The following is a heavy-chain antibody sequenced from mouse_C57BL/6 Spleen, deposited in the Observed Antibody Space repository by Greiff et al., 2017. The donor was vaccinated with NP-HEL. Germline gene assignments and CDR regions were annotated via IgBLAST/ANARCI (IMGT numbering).Heavy chain of an antibody. CDR1: GYAFSSSW. CDR3: AREGNWDEGPVAY. Sequence: VQLQQSGPELVKPGASVKISCKASGYAFSSSWMNWVKQRPGKGLEWIGRIYPGDGDTNYNGKFKGKATLTADKSSSTAYMQLSSLTSEDSAVYFCAREGNWDEGPVAYWGQGTLVTVSA. CDR2: IYPGDGDT. D-gene: IGHD4-1*01. V-gene: IGHV1-82*01. J-gene: IGHJ3*01.